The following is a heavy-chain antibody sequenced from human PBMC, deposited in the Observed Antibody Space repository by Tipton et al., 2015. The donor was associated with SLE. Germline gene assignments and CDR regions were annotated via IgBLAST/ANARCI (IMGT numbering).Heavy chain of an antibody. D-gene: IGHD6-19*01. J-gene: IGHJ4*02. V-gene: IGHV4-34*01. CDR1: GGSISSYY. Sequence: TLSLTCTVSGGSISSYYWSWIRQPPGKGLEWIGEMNHSGSTNYNPSLKSRVTISVDTSKNQFSLKLSSVTAADTAVYYCARTYSSGWYPFDYWGQGTLVTVSS. CDR2: MNHSGST. CDR3: ARTYSSGWYPFDY.